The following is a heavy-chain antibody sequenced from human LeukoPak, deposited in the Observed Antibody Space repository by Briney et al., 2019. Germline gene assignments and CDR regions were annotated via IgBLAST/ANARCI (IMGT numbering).Heavy chain of an antibody. Sequence: GASVKVSCKASGSTFSSYAISWVRQAPGQGLEWMGGIIPIFGTANYAQKFQGRVTITADESTSTAYMELSSLRSEDTAVYYCARLPGEDYYDSSGYYRFDYWGQGTLVTVSS. V-gene: IGHV1-69*13. CDR3: ARLPGEDYYDSSGYYRFDY. J-gene: IGHJ4*02. CDR2: IIPIFGTA. CDR1: GSTFSSYA. D-gene: IGHD3-22*01.